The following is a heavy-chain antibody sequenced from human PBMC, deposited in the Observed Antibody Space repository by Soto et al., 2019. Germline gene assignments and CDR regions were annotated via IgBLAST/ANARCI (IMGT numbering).Heavy chain of an antibody. CDR1: GGSISSGDYY. J-gene: IGHJ5*01. V-gene: IGHV4-30-4*01. CDR2: IYYSGST. CDR3: ARAKTLSNHNWFDS. Sequence: SETLSLTCTVSGGSISSGDYYWSWIRQPPGKGLEWIGYIYYSGSTYYNPSLKSRVTISVDTSKNQFSLKLSSVTAADTAVYYCARAKTLSNHNWFDSRGPGTLVTLSS.